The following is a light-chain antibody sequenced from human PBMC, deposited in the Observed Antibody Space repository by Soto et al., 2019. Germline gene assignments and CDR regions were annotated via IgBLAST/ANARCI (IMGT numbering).Light chain of an antibody. CDR1: QSISSF. Sequence: DIQMTQSPSSLPASVGDRVTITCRASQSISSFLNWYQQKPGKAPKLLIYAASSLQSGVPSRFGGSGSGTDFSLTISSLQPEDFATYYCQQSYSTPYSFGQGTKVDIK. V-gene: IGKV1-39*01. CDR2: AAS. J-gene: IGKJ2*03. CDR3: QQSYSTPYS.